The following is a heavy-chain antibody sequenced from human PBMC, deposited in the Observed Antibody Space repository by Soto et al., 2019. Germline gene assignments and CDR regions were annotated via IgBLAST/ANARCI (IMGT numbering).Heavy chain of an antibody. V-gene: IGHV3-23*01. J-gene: IGHJ4*02. CDR1: GFSFSSYA. CDR3: AKDGGSGTYPEY. D-gene: IGHD1-26*01. CDR2: ISSSGDST. Sequence: EVQLLESGGGLVPPGGSLRLSCAASGFSFSSYAMNWVHQAPGTGLEWVSVISSSGDSTYYADSVKGRFTISRDNSKNTLYLQMNSLRAEDTALYYCAKDGGSGTYPEYWGQGALVTVSS.